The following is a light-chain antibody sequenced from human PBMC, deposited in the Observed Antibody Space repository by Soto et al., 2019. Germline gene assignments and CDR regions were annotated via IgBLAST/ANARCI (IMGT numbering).Light chain of an antibody. Sequence: DIQMTQSPSSLSASVGDRVTITCRASQTISRYLNWYQQKPGEAPKLLIYAAYTLQSGVPSRSSGGAFGTDFTLTISSLQTEDFVTYYCQQSYSTPRTFGKGT. CDR2: AAY. CDR3: QQSYSTPRT. CDR1: QTISRY. J-gene: IGKJ1*01. V-gene: IGKV1-39*01.